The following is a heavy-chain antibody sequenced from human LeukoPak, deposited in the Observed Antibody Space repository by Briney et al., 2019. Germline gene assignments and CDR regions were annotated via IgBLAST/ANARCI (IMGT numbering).Heavy chain of an antibody. CDR2: IYYSGST. D-gene: IGHD3-10*01. CDR1: GGSISSSSYY. Sequence: PSETLSLTCTVSGGSISSSSYYWGWIRQPPGKGLEWIGSIYYSGSTYYNPSLKSRVTISVDTSKNQFSLKLSSVTAADTAVYYCARDHRGVPGFDYWGQGTLVTVSS. V-gene: IGHV4-39*07. J-gene: IGHJ4*02. CDR3: ARDHRGVPGFDY.